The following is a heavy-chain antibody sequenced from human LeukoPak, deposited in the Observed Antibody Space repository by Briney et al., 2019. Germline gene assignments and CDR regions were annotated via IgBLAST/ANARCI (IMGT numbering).Heavy chain of an antibody. CDR1: GGSNSSTNNY. CDR3: ARLYYDSRGYYRFDP. Sequence: SETLSVTCTVSGGSNSSTNNYRGWIRQPPGRGLEWIGSVYYSGSTYSNPSLKSRVTVSVHTSKHQFCVKLSSVPAADTAVYYCARLYYDSRGYYRFDPWGQGNVTTVSS. D-gene: IGHD3-22*01. J-gene: IGHJ5*02. CDR2: VYYSGST. V-gene: IGHV4-39*01.